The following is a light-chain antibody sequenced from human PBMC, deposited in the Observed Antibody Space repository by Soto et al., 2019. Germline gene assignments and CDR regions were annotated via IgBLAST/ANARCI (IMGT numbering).Light chain of an antibody. CDR1: RCVTSDY. Sequence: EIVLTQSPGTLSLSPGDRATLSCRASRCVTSDYLAWYQQKPGQAPRLLIYGASGRATGIPDRFSGSGSGTDFTLTISRLEPEDFAVYWCQQYGTSPLTFGGGTKVEIK. J-gene: IGKJ4*01. V-gene: IGKV3-20*01. CDR2: GAS. CDR3: QQYGTSPLT.